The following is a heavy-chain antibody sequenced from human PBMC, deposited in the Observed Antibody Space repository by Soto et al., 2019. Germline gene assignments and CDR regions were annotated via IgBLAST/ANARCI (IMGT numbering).Heavy chain of an antibody. J-gene: IGHJ6*02. CDR1: GFTFSSYG. V-gene: IGHV3-30*18. CDR3: AKGGYGQEWLRYYYYYGMDV. Sequence: GGSLRLSCAASGFTFSSYGMHWVRQAPGKGLEWVAVISYDGSNKYYADSVKGRFTISRDNSKNTLYLQMNSLRAEDTAVYYCAKGGYGQEWLRYYYYYGMDVWGQGTTVTVSS. CDR2: ISYDGSNK. D-gene: IGHD5-12*01.